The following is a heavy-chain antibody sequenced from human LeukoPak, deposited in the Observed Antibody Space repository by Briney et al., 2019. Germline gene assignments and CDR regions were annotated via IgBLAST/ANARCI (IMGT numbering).Heavy chain of an antibody. CDR1: GFTFSEYS. CDR2: ISSRSSSI. J-gene: IGHJ4*02. V-gene: IGHV3-48*02. CDR3: VRVGYDILTGFHY. D-gene: IGHD3-9*01. Sequence: GGSLRLSCVASGFTFSEYSINWVRQAPGKGLEWVSFISSRSSSIYYADSVKGRFTISRDNAKKSLYLQMNSLRDEDTAVYYCVRVGYDILTGFHYWGQGTLVTVSS.